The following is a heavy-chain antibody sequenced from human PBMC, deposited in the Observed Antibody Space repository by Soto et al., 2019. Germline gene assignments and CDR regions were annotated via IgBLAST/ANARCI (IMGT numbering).Heavy chain of an antibody. V-gene: IGHV4-34*01. CDR2: INHSGST. CDR3: ARGRIAAAVDY. Sequence: QVQLQQWGAGLLKPSETLSLTCAVYGGSFSGYYWSWIRQPPGKGLEWIGEINHSGSTNYNPSLKGGGTLSAXTSKNQFSLKLSSVTAADTAVYYCARGRIAAAVDYWGQGTLVTVSS. J-gene: IGHJ4*02. D-gene: IGHD6-13*01. CDR1: GGSFSGYY.